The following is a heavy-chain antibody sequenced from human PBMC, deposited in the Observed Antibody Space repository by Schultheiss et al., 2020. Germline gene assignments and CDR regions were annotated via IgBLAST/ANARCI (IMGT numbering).Heavy chain of an antibody. CDR1: GGSISSSSYY. CDR2: IYTSGST. D-gene: IGHD3-16*01. CDR3: ARQSSMITFGEFDY. J-gene: IGHJ4*02. Sequence: SETLSLTCTVSGGSISSSSYYWGWIRQPAGKGLEWIGRIYTSGSTNYNPSLKSRVTISVDTSKNQFSLKLSSVTAADTAVYYCARQSSMITFGEFDYWGQGTLVTVSS. V-gene: IGHV4-61*02.